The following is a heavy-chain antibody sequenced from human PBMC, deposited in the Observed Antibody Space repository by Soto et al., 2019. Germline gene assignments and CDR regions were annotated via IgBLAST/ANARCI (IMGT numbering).Heavy chain of an antibody. CDR2: IYYSGST. J-gene: IGHJ4*02. D-gene: IGHD6-6*01. V-gene: IGHV4-61*01. Sequence: SETLSLTCTVSGGSVSSGSYYWSWIRQPPGKGLEWIGYIYYSGSTNYNPSLKSRVTISVDASKNQFSLKLSSVTAADTAVYYCARGALEYSSSEYYFDYWGQGTLVTVSS. CDR3: ARGALEYSSSEYYFDY. CDR1: GGSVSSGSYY.